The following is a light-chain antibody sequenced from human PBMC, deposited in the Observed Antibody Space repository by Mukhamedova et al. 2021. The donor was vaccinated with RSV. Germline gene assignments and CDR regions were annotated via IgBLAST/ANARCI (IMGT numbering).Light chain of an antibody. V-gene: IGKV1-5*03. CDR2: EAS. J-gene: IGKJ3*01. CDR3: QQYYSYLT. Sequence: WYQRRVHGKAPNLLMYEASSLESGVPSRFSGSGSGTEFTLTISSLQPDDFATYYCQQYYSYLTFGPGTKVDIK.